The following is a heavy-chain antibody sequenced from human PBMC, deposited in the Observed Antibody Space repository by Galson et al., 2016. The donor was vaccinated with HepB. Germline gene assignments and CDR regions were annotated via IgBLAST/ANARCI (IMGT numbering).Heavy chain of an antibody. J-gene: IGHJ6*02. D-gene: IGHD3-10*01. Sequence: SVKVSCKASGRSFSSYAINWVRQAPGQGLEWMGAIIPAFGTVNYAERFQGRVTITADESTSTAYMELGSLTSVDRALYYCAKGRTISGGNGNYYYYGMDVWGQGTMVTVS. CDR1: GRSFSSYA. V-gene: IGHV1-69*13. CDR2: IIPAFGTV. CDR3: AKGRTISGGNGNYYYYGMDV.